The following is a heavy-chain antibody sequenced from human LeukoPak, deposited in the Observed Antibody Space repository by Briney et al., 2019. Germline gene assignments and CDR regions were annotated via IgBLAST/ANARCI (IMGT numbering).Heavy chain of an antibody. V-gene: IGHV4-39*01. CDR1: GGSISSSDYY. Sequence: PSETLSLTCSVSGGSISSSDYYWGWIRQPPGKGLEWIGSLSYSGTTYYNPSLRSRVTISIDTSKNQFSLKLSSVTAADTAVYYCAEIGTGTTPFYYYYYMDVWGKGATVTISS. CDR3: AEIGTGTTPFYYYYYMDV. J-gene: IGHJ6*03. CDR2: LSYSGTT. D-gene: IGHD1-1*01.